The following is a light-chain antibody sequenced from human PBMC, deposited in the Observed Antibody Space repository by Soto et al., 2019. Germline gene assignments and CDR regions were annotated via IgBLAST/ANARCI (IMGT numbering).Light chain of an antibody. J-gene: IGLJ1*01. CDR3: CSFASSSTFYD. Sequence: QSVLTQPASVSGSPGQSITVSCTGTSSDVGSSNLVSWYQQYPGKAPKLIIYEGSRRPSGVSGRFSGSKSGNTASLTISGLQAEDEADYYCCSFASSSTFYDFGTGTKVTVL. CDR2: EGS. CDR1: SSDVGSSNL. V-gene: IGLV2-23*01.